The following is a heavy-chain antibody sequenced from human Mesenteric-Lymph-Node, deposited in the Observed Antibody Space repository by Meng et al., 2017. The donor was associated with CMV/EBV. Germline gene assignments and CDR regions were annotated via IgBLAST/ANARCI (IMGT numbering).Heavy chain of an antibody. CDR2: IQYDGSDT. D-gene: IGHD3-3*01. V-gene: IGHV3-30-3*01. CDR1: GLTFSSNV. Sequence: GESLKISCAASGLTFSSNVMHWVRQAPGKGLEWVAAIQYDGSDTFYADSVKGRFTISRGNSKNTVYLQIDTLRAEDTAVYYCARDGIRFLEWPDAFDIWGQGTMVTVSS. J-gene: IGHJ3*02. CDR3: ARDGIRFLEWPDAFDI.